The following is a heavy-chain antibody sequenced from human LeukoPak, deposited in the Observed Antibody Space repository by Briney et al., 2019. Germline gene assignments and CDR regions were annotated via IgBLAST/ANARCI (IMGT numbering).Heavy chain of an antibody. CDR1: GGSISGSSYY. Sequence: PSESLSLTCTVSGGSISGSSYYWGWIRQPPGKGLEWIGSLYYSGSAYYNPSLKSRVTISVDTSKNQLSLKLSSVTAADTAVYYCARDRIAVAGPLDYWGQGTLVTVSS. CDR3: ARDRIAVAGPLDY. D-gene: IGHD6-19*01. CDR2: LYYSGSA. J-gene: IGHJ4*02. V-gene: IGHV4-39*07.